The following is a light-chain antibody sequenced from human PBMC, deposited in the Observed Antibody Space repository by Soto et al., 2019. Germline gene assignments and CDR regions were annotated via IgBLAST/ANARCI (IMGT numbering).Light chain of an antibody. CDR2: GVS. CDR1: QAVISGY. V-gene: IGKV3-20*01. CDR3: QQYCVPPFN. J-gene: IGKJ2*01. Sequence: EIVLTHSPGALSLSPGEGATLSCRASQAVISGYLAWYQQKPGQAPRLRMYGVSSRPTGISGRFSVSGSGTEFTLTITRLEPEDCALYYCQQYCVPPFNFGQGTKL.